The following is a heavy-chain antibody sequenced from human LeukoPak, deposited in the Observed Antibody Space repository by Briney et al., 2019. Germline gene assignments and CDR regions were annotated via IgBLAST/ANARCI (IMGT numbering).Heavy chain of an antibody. CDR2: ISGNGGST. CDR1: GFTFSSYA. J-gene: IGHJ5*02. D-gene: IGHD6-13*01. CDR3: AKDYAAAGDGWFDP. Sequence: GGSLRLSCAASGFTFSSYAMSWVRQAPGKGLEWVSAISGNGGSTYYADSVKGRFTISRDNSKNTLYLQMNSLRAEDTAVYYCAKDYAAAGDGWFDPWGQGTLVTVSS. V-gene: IGHV3-23*01.